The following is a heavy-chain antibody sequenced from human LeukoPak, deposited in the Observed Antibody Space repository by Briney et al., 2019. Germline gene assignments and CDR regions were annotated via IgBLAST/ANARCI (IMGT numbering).Heavy chain of an antibody. CDR2: IIPIFGTA. Sequence: SVKVSCKASGGTFSSYAISWVRQAPGQGLEWMGGIIPIFGTANYAQKFQGRVTITADESTSTAYMELSSLRSEDTAVYYCAATSIIFNWFDPWGQGTLVTVSS. CDR1: GGTFSSYA. V-gene: IGHV1-69*13. D-gene: IGHD1-14*01. J-gene: IGHJ5*02. CDR3: AATSIIFNWFDP.